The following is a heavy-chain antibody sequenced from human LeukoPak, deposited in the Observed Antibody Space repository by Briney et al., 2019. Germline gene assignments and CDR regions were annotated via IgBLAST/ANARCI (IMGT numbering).Heavy chain of an antibody. J-gene: IGHJ2*01. CDR2: IYHSGST. D-gene: IGHD6-13*01. CDR3: AREEAAAGSDPSNSYWYFDL. CDR1: GYSISSGYY. Sequence: SETLSLTCTVSGYSISSGYYWGWIRQPPGKGLEWIGSIYHSGSTYYNPSLKSRVTISVDTSKNQFSLKLSSVTAADTAVYYCAREEAAAGSDPSNSYWYFDLWGRGTLVTVSS. V-gene: IGHV4-38-2*02.